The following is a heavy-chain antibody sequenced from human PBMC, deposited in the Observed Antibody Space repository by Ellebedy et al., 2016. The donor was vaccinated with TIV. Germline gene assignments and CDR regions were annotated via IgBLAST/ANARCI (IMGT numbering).Heavy chain of an antibody. J-gene: IGHJ4*02. Sequence: PSETLSLTCTVSGASISSSGHYWGWIRQPPGKGLDWIGSMYYRGSTYYNPALQSRVIISVDSSKNQFSLKLSSVTAADTAVYYCARPASEYRGDWYGSQFDYWGQGTLVTVSS. CDR1: GASISSSGHY. D-gene: IGHD6-19*01. V-gene: IGHV4-39*01. CDR2: MYYRGST. CDR3: ARPASEYRGDWYGSQFDY.